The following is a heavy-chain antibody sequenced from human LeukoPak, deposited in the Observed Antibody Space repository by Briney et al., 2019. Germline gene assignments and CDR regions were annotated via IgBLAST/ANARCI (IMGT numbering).Heavy chain of an antibody. CDR2: IYYSGST. D-gene: IGHD3-22*01. CDR3: ARLYSDSSGYADY. CDR1: GGSISSYY. J-gene: IGHJ4*02. Sequence: PSETLSLTCTVSGGSISSYYWSWIRQPPGKGLEWIGYIYYSGSTNYNPSLKSRVTISVDTSKNQFSLKLSSVTAADTAVYYCARLYSDSSGYADYWGQGTLVTVSS. V-gene: IGHV4-59*01.